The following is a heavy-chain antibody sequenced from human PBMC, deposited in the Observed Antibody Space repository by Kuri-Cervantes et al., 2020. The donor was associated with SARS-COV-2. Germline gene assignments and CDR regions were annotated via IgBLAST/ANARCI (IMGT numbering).Heavy chain of an antibody. CDR1: GLTFSSYS. Sequence: GESLKISCAASGLTFSSYSMNWVRQAPGKGLEWVSYISSSSSTIYYADSVKGRFTISRDNAKNSLYLQMNSLRAEDTAVYYCARDLSSGLWAFDYWGQGTLVTVSS. J-gene: IGHJ4*02. CDR2: ISSSSSTI. D-gene: IGHD5-18*01. V-gene: IGHV3-48*01. CDR3: ARDLSSGLWAFDY.